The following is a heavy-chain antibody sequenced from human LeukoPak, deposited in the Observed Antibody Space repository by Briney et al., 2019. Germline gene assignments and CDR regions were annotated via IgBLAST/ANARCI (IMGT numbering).Heavy chain of an antibody. CDR2: IRDDGSNK. D-gene: IGHD2-2*01. CDR1: GFTFSSYG. Sequence: GGSLRLSCAASGFTFSSYGMHWVRQAPGKGLEWVAFIRDDGSNKYYADSVKGRFTISRDNSKNTLYLQMNSLRAEDTAAYYCAKDGGSRIYYYYYGMAVWGQGTTVTVSS. V-gene: IGHV3-30*02. CDR3: AKDGGSRIYYYYYGMAV. J-gene: IGHJ6*02.